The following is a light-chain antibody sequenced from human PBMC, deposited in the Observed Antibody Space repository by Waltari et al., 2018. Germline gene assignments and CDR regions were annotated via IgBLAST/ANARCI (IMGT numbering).Light chain of an antibody. Sequence: QSALTQPPSASGSPGQSVTISCTGTSSDVGSYNYVSWFQTHPGKAPKRMIYGVSKRPSGVPDRVSGSKSGNTASLTVSGLQAEDEADYYCSSYAASNNFQVVFGGGTTLTVL. J-gene: IGLJ2*01. V-gene: IGLV2-8*01. CDR2: GVS. CDR1: SSDVGSYNY. CDR3: SSYAASNNFQVV.